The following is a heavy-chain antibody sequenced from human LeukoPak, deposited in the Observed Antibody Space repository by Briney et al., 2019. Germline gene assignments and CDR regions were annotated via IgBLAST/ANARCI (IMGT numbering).Heavy chain of an antibody. CDR3: ARGIAVAGTFWFDQ. Sequence: GRSLRLSCAASEFTFSNYDMHWVRQAPGKGLEWVAVIWYDGSNKYYADSVKGRFTISRDNSKNTLYLQMNSLRAEDTAVYYCARGIAVAGTFWFDQWGQGTLVTVSS. V-gene: IGHV3-33*01. D-gene: IGHD6-19*01. J-gene: IGHJ5*02. CDR1: EFTFSNYD. CDR2: IWYDGSNK.